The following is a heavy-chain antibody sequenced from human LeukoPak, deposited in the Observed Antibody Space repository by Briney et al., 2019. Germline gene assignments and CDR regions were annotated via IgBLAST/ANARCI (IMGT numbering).Heavy chain of an antibody. CDR2: IKQDGSEK. CDR1: GFTFSSYW. D-gene: IGHD3-3*01. V-gene: IGHV3-7*01. J-gene: IGHJ4*02. CDR3: ARGQENFWSGSTYVFDY. Sequence: GGSLRLSCAASGFTFSSYWMSWVRQAPGKGLEWVANIKQDGSEKYYVDSVKGRFTISRDNAKNSLYLQMNSLRAEDTAVYYCARGQENFWSGSTYVFDYWGQGTLVTVSS.